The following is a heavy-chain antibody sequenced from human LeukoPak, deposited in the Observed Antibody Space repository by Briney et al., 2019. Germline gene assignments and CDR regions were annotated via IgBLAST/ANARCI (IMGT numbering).Heavy chain of an antibody. V-gene: IGHV3-23*01. CDR1: GFTFSCYA. CDR3: ATTSYDILGYHDY. Sequence: QPGGYLRLSCAASGFTFSCYAMSWVRQAPGKGLEGVSAISGSGGSTYYADSVKGRFTISRDNSKNTLYLQMNSLRAEDTAVYYCATTSYDILGYHDYWGQGTLVTVSS. J-gene: IGHJ4*02. D-gene: IGHD3-9*01. CDR2: ISGSGGST.